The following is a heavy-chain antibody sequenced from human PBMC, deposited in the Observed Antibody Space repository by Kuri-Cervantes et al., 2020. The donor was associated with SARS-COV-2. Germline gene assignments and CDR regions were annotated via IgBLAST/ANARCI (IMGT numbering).Heavy chain of an antibody. V-gene: IGHV1-2*04. CDR1: GYTFTGYY. Sequence: ASVKVSCKASGYTFTGYYMHWVRQAPGQGLEWMGWINPNSGGTNYAQKFQGWVTMTRDTSISTAYKELSRLRSDDTAVYYCARDLIRGYSYGFFGMDVWGQGTTVTVSS. CDR2: INPNSGGT. CDR3: ARDLIRGYSYGFFGMDV. D-gene: IGHD5-18*01. J-gene: IGHJ6*02.